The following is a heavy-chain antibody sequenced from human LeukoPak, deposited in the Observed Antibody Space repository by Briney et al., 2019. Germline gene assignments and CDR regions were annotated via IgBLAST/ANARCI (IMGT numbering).Heavy chain of an antibody. CDR3: ARGTVVVITSYYYHCMDV. CDR1: GYTFTSYY. V-gene: IGHV1-46*01. D-gene: IGHD2-15*01. J-gene: IGHJ6*03. CDR2: INPSGGST. Sequence: ASVKVLCKASGYTFTSYYIHWVRQASGQGLEGMSIINPSGGSTSYAQNFQGRVTMTRDMSTSTVYMELSSLRSEDTAVYYCARGTVVVITSYYYHCMDVWGKGTTVTVSS.